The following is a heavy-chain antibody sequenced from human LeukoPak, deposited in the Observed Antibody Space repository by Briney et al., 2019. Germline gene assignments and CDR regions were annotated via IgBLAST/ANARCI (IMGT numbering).Heavy chain of an antibody. CDR2: ISDSGGIT. CDR1: RFTFSSYP. J-gene: IGHJ4*02. D-gene: IGHD6-6*01. V-gene: IGHV3-23*01. Sequence: GGSLRLSCAASRFTFSSYPMTWVRQAPGKGPEWVSFISDSGGITYYADSVRGRFTISRDNSKNTLYLQMNSLRAEGTAVYYCAKNTQYSGYYDCWGQGTLVAVSS. CDR3: AKNTQYSGYYDC.